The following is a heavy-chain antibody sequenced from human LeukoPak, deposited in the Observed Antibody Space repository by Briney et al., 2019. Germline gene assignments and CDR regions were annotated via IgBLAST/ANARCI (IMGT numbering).Heavy chain of an antibody. Sequence: GGSLRLSCADSGFTFSSYWMSRVRQAPGKGLEWVANINQDGSEKYSVDSVKGRFTISRDNAKNSLYLQMNSLRAEDTAVYYCAREYHSDSNGSDYWGQGTLVTVSS. CDR3: AREYHSDSNGSDY. J-gene: IGHJ4*02. CDR2: INQDGSEK. D-gene: IGHD3-22*01. CDR1: GFTFSSYW. V-gene: IGHV3-7*05.